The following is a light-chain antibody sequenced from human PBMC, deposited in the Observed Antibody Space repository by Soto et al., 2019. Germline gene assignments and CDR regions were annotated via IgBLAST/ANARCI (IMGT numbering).Light chain of an antibody. Sequence: DIKMTQSPSSLSASVGDRVTITCRASQSISSYLNWYQQKPGKAPKLLIYAASSLQSGVPSRFSGSGSGTEFTLTISSLQPEDFATYYCQQLAGFPITFGQGTRLEIK. CDR3: QQLAGFPIT. J-gene: IGKJ5*01. V-gene: IGKV1-39*01. CDR2: AAS. CDR1: QSISSY.